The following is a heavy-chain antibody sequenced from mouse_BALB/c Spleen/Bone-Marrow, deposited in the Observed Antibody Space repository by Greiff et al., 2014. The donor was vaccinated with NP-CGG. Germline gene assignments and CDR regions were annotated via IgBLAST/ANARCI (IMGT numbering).Heavy chain of an antibody. CDR3: TIVAY. V-gene: IGHV1-15*01. J-gene: IGHJ3*01. CDR1: GYTFTDYK. CDR2: IDPETGGT. Sequence: QVHVKQSGAELVRPGTSVTLSCKASGYTFTDYKMHWVKQTPVHGLEWIGLIDPETGGTAYNQRFKGKAIMTADKSSSTAYMDPRSLTSEDSAVYYCTIVAYWGQGTLVTVSA.